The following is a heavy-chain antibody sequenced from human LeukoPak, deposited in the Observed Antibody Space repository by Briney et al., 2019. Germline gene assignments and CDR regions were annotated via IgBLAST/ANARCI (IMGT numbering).Heavy chain of an antibody. V-gene: IGHV5-51*01. D-gene: IGHD2-21*01. J-gene: IGHJ4*02. CDR2: INPDNSNI. CDR1: GYSFTSYW. CDR3: ARRGYFDGGGNDY. Sequence: GESLKISCMGSGYSFTSYWIGWVRQMPGKGLEWMAIINPDNSNIRYSPSFEGQVTISADKSVSTAYLQWSSLKASDTAIYYCARRGYFDGGGNDYWGQGTLVTVSS.